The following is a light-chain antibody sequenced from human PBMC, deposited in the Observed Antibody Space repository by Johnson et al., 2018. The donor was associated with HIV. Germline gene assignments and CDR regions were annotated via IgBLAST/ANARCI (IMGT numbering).Light chain of an antibody. J-gene: IGLJ1*01. CDR2: RNH. Sequence: QSVLTQPPSASETPGQRVTISCSGSTSNIGSNTVSWYQQLPGTAPKLLIYRNHQRPSGVPDRISGSKSGTSASLANSRLQAEVEADYYCAAWDDSLIGSYVFGTGTKVTVL. V-gene: IGLV1-44*01. CDR3: AAWDDSLIGSYV. CDR1: TSNIGSNT.